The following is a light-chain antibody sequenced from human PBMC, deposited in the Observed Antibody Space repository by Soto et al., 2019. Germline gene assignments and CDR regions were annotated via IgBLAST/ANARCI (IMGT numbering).Light chain of an antibody. CDR3: QQYGSLSWT. Sequence: EIVMTQSPVTLSVSPGERVTLSCRASQSVSSNLAWYQQKPGQAPSLLIYGAFTRATGIPARFSGTGSGTEFTPTISRLEPEDFAVYYCQQYGSLSWTFGQGTKVDIK. CDR2: GAF. CDR1: QSVSSN. V-gene: IGKV3-15*01. J-gene: IGKJ1*01.